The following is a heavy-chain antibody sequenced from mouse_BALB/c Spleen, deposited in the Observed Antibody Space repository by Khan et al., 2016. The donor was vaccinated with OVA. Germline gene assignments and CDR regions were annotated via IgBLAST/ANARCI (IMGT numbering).Heavy chain of an antibody. CDR3: ARHGFTTPTAWFAY. CDR2: ISNGGSYT. Sequence: EVQLVESGGDLVKPGGSLNLSCEASGFTFSSYGMSWLRQTPDKRLEWVATISNGGSYTYFPDSVKGRLTISRDNAKNTLYLQMSSLKSEDTAMYYCARHGFTTPTAWFAYWGQGTLVTVFA. CDR1: GFTFSSYG. D-gene: IGHD1-2*01. V-gene: IGHV5-6*01. J-gene: IGHJ3*01.